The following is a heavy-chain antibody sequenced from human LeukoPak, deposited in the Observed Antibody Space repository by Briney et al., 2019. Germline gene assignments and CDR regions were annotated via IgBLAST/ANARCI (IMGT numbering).Heavy chain of an antibody. CDR3: ARGGFPDPIDP. V-gene: IGHV4-59*01. CDR2: IYYSGST. CDR1: GGSISTYY. Sequence: SETLSLTCTVSGGSISTYYRNWIRQPPGKGLEWIGYIYYSGSTKYNPSLKSRVTISVDTSKNQFSLKLRSVTAADTAVYYCARGGFPDPIDPWGQGTLVTVSS. J-gene: IGHJ5*02. D-gene: IGHD1-14*01.